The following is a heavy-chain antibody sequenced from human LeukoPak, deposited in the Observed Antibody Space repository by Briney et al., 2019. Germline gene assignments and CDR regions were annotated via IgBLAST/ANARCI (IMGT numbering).Heavy chain of an antibody. D-gene: IGHD2-2*01. J-gene: IGHJ3*02. CDR2: IIPIFGTA. Sequence: ASVKVSCKASGGTFSSYAISWVRQAPGQGLEWMGGIIPIFGTANYAQKFQGRVTITADESTSTAYMELSSLRSEDTAVYYCARGNPYCSSISCWTEAFDIWGQGTVVTVSS. CDR3: ARGNPYCSSISCWTEAFDI. V-gene: IGHV1-69*01. CDR1: GGTFSSYA.